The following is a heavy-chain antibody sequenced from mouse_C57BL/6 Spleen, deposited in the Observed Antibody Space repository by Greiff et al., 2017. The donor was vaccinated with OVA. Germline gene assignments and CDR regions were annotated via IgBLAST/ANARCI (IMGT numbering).Heavy chain of an antibody. CDR2: INPYNGDT. CDR1: GYSFTGYF. J-gene: IGHJ4*01. D-gene: IGHD2-3*01. V-gene: IGHV1-20*01. Sequence: VQLQQSGPELVKPGDSVKISCKASGYSFTGYFMNWVMQSHGKSLEWIGRINPYNGDTFYNQKFKGKATLTVDKSSSTAYMELRSLTSENSAVYYCAKCDGYFYAMDYWGQGTSVTVSS. CDR3: AKCDGYFYAMDY.